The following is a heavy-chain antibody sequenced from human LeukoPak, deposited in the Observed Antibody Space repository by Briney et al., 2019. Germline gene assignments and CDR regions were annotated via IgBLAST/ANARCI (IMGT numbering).Heavy chain of an antibody. D-gene: IGHD1-26*01. Sequence: GASVKVSCKASGYTFTGYYMHWVRQAPGQGLEWMGWINPNSGGTNYAQKFQGRVTMTRDTSISTAYMELSRLRSDDTAVYYCARASPISIVGATMADYWGQGTLVTVSS. V-gene: IGHV1-2*02. CDR3: ARASPISIVGATMADY. CDR1: GYTFTGYY. CDR2: INPNSGGT. J-gene: IGHJ4*02.